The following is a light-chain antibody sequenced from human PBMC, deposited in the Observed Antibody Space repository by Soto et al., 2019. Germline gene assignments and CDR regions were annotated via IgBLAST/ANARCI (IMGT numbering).Light chain of an antibody. V-gene: IGLV2-14*01. CDR1: SSDVGAYNY. J-gene: IGLJ1*01. Sequence: QSALTQPASVSGSPGQSITISCTGTSSDVGAYNYVSWYQQHPDKAPKLIIYEVSNRPSGVSYRFSGSKSGNTASLTISGLQAEDEADYYCNSYTTDSTYVFGTGTKVTVL. CDR2: EVS. CDR3: NSYTTDSTYV.